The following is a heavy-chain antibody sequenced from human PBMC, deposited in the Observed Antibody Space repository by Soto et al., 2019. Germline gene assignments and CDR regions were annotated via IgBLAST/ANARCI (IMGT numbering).Heavy chain of an antibody. V-gene: IGHV1-46*01. J-gene: IGHJ5*02. CDR3: ARAVPTIFGASNWFDP. CDR2: INPSGGST. D-gene: IGHD3-3*01. CDR1: GYTFTSYY. Sequence: GASVKVSCKASGYTFTSYYMHWVRQAPGQGLEWMGIINPSGGSTSYAQKFQGRVTMTRDTSTSTVYMELSSLRSEDTAVYYCARAVPTIFGASNWFDPWGQGTLVTVSS.